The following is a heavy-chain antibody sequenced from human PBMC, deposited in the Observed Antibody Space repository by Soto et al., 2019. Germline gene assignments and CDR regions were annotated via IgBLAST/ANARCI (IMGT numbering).Heavy chain of an antibody. CDR3: ARVPGP. CDR2: IYHSGST. J-gene: IGHJ5*02. Sequence: SETLSLTCAVSGDSISRSYWWSWVRQFPGKGLEWIGEIYHSGSTIYNPSLQSRVTLSVDKSKNEFSLKMSSVTAADTAVYYCARVPGPWGQGTLVTVSS. V-gene: IGHV4-4*02. CDR1: GDSISRSYW.